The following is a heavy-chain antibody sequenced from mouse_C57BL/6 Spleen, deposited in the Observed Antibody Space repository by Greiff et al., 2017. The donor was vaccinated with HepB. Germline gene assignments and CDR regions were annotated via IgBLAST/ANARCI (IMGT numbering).Heavy chain of an antibody. CDR1: GYTFTSYW. J-gene: IGHJ1*03. Sequence: QVQLQQPGAELVKPGASVKLSRKASGYTFTSYWMQWVKQRPGQGLEWIGEIDPSDSYTNYNQKFKGKATLTVDTSSSTAYMQLSSLTSEDSAVYYCARRHYYGNYWYFDVWGTGTTVTVSS. CDR3: ARRHYYGNYWYFDV. CDR2: IDPSDSYT. D-gene: IGHD2-1*01. V-gene: IGHV1-50*01.